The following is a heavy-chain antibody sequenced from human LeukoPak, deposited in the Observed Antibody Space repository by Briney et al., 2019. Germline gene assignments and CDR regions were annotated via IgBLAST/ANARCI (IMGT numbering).Heavy chain of an antibody. J-gene: IGHJ4*02. V-gene: IGHV1-2*02. Sequence: GASVKVSCKASGYTFTGYYMHWVRQAPGQGLEWMGWINPNSGGTNYAQKFQGRVTMTRDTSISTAYMELSRLRSDDTAVHYCARGRSSGWYDDFDYWGQGTLVTVSS. CDR1: GYTFTGYY. CDR3: ARGRSSGWYDDFDY. D-gene: IGHD6-19*01. CDR2: INPNSGGT.